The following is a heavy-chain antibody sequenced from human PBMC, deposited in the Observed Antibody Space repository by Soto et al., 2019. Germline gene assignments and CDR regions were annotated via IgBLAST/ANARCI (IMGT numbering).Heavy chain of an antibody. CDR2: VYYSGGT. CDR3: ARDHNGFNTAFDI. V-gene: IGHV4-31*03. CDR1: GGSITGGGCY. J-gene: IGHJ3*02. Sequence: QLQLQESGPGLVRPSQTLSLTCSVSGGSITGGGCYWGWIRQLPEKGLDWVAYVYYSGGTYYNPPLQSRLSISLDTSKNQFSLLLRSVTAADTAVYYCARDHNGFNTAFDIWGQGAMVTVSS. D-gene: IGHD5-12*01.